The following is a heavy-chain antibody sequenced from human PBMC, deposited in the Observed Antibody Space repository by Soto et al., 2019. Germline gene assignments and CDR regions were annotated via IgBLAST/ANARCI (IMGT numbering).Heavy chain of an antibody. Sequence: EVQLVESGGNLVEPGGSLRLSCAASGFTFSNAWMSWVRQAPGKGLEWVGRIKSKTNGETTDYAAPVKGRFAISRDDSRNTLYLQMTSLKVEDTAVYYCTTDDPINKNWGQGTLVTVSS. J-gene: IGHJ4*02. V-gene: IGHV3-15*01. CDR1: GFTFSNAW. CDR3: TTDDPINKN. CDR2: IKSKTNGETT.